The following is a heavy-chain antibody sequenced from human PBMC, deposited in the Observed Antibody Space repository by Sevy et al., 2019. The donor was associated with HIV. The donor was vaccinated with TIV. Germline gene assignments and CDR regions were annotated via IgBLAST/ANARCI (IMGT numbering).Heavy chain of an antibody. V-gene: IGHV3-66*02. J-gene: IGHJ4*02. D-gene: IGHD2-2*03. Sequence: GGSLRLSCAASGFTVSSNYMSWVRQAPGKGLEWVSVIYSGGSTYYADSVKGRFTVSRDNSKNPLYLQMNSLRAEDTAVYYCARFGYCSSTGCYDYWGQGTLVTVSS. CDR2: IYSGGST. CDR1: GFTVSSNY. CDR3: ARFGYCSSTGCYDY.